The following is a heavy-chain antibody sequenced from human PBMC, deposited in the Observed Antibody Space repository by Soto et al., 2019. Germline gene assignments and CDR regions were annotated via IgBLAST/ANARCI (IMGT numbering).Heavy chain of an antibody. V-gene: IGHV5-51*01. J-gene: IGHJ4*02. D-gene: IGHD1-20*01. CDR1: GYSFTNYW. CDR2: IYPGDSDT. CDR3: ARSRITGSTWTFDY. Sequence: SLKISCKGSGYSFTNYWIGWVRQMPGKGLEWMGIIYPGDSDTRYSPSFQGQVTISVDKSISTAYLQWRSLKASDSGMYYCARSRITGSTWTFDYWGQETLVTVSS.